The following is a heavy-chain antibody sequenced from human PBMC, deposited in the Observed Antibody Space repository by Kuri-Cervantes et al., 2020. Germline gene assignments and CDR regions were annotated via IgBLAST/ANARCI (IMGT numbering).Heavy chain of an antibody. CDR2: ISWNSGSI. CDR3: ARDWGWFRDAFDI. CDR1: GFTSDDYA. J-gene: IGHJ3*02. D-gene: IGHD6-19*01. V-gene: IGHV3-9*02. Sequence: SLKISCAASGFTSDDYAMHWVRQAPGKGLEWVSGISWNSGSIGYADSVKGRFTISRDNAKNSLYLQMNSLRAEDTAVYYCARDWGWFRDAFDIWGQGTMVTVSS.